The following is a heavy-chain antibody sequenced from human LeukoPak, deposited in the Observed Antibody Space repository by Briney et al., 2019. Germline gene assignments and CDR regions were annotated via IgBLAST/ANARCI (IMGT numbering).Heavy chain of an antibody. CDR2: ISTSVNTI. CDR1: GFTFSGYE. J-gene: IGHJ4*02. D-gene: IGHD3-9*01. Sequence: GGSLRLSRAASGFTFSGYEMNWVRQAPGKGLEWVSYISTSVNTIYYADSVKGRFTISRDNAKNSLYLQMNSLRAEDTAVYYCARGLGHDYWGQGTLVTVSS. CDR3: ARGLGHDY. V-gene: IGHV3-48*03.